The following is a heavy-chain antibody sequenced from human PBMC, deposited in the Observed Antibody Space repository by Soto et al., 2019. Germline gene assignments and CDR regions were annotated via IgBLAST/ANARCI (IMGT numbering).Heavy chain of an antibody. V-gene: IGHV4-61*01. CDR3: ARVPLTTYFDL. J-gene: IGHJ2*01. CDR2: VYNSGST. D-gene: IGHD3-9*01. CDR1: GGSVSGGSYC. Sequence: QVQLQVSGPGLVKPSETLSLTCTVSGGSVSGGSYCCSWIRQPPGKGLECIGYVYNSGSTTYNPSLKSRVTISVDTSKNQFSLGLSSVTAADTAVYYCARVPLTTYFDLWGRGTLVTVSS.